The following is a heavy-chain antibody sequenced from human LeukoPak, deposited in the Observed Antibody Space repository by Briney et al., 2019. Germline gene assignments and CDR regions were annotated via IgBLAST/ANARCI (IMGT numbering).Heavy chain of an antibody. CDR3: ARTKYYDFWSGYYYYMDV. D-gene: IGHD3-3*01. Sequence: PSETLSLTCAVYGGSFSGYYWSWIRQPPGKGLEWIGEINHSGSTNHNPSLKSRVTISVDTSKNQFSLKLSSVTAADTAVYYCARTKYYDFWSGYYYYMDVWGKGTTVTVSS. CDR2: INHSGST. J-gene: IGHJ6*03. V-gene: IGHV4-34*01. CDR1: GGSFSGYY.